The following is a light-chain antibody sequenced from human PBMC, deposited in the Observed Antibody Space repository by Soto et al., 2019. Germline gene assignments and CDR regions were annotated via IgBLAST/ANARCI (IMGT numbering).Light chain of an antibody. J-gene: IGKJ1*01. CDR3: QQYNNWPWT. V-gene: IGKV3-20*01. CDR1: QSVSTNY. Sequence: DILMPQSPGTLSLSPVALAALSCSASQSVSTNYLAWYQQKPGQAPRLLIYGASNRATGIPDRFSGSGSGTDFTLTISRLEPEDFAVYYCQQYNNWPWTFGQGTKVDI. CDR2: GAS.